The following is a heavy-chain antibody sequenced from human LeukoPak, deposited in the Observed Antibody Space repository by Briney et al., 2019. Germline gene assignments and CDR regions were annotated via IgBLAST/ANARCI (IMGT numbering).Heavy chain of an antibody. V-gene: IGHV4-4*07. Sequence: SETLSLTCTVSGGSISSYYWSWIRQPAGKGLEWIGRIYTSGSTNYHPSLKSRVTMSVDTSKNQFSLKLSSVTAADTAVYYCARAYYDSSGYYSIFDYWGQGTLVTVSS. CDR2: IYTSGST. CDR3: ARAYYDSSGYYSIFDY. CDR1: GGSISSYY. J-gene: IGHJ4*02. D-gene: IGHD3-22*01.